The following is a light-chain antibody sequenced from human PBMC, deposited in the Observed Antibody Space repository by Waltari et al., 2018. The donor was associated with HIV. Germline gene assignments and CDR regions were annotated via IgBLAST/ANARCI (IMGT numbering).Light chain of an antibody. CDR3: CAYAGSTTYVI. CDR2: EVS. V-gene: IGLV2-23*02. CDR1: SSDVGGYNL. J-gene: IGLJ2*01. Sequence: QSALTQPASVSGSPGQSITISCTGTSSDVGGYNLVSWYQQHPGKAPKLMIYEVSKRPTGVFNRCSGSKSGNTASLTIAGLQAEDEADYYCCAYAGSTTYVIFGGGTKLTVL.